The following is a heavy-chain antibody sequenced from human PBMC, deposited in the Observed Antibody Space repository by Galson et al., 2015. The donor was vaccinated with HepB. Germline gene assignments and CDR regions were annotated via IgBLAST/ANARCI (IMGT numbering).Heavy chain of an antibody. V-gene: IGHV3-30*04. CDR2: VSVDGKKE. J-gene: IGHJ4*02. Sequence: SLRLSCAASGFTFRSYSMHRVRQPPGKGLEWVAVVSVDGKKESYADSVKGRFTISRDNSRNTVFLQMNSLRVEDRAVYYCASGGLRLIGGYWGQGTLVTVSS. CDR3: ASGGLRLIGGY. CDR1: GFTFRSYS. D-gene: IGHD5-12*01.